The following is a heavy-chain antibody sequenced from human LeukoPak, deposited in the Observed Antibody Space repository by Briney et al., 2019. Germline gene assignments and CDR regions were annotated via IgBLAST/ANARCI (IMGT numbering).Heavy chain of an antibody. D-gene: IGHD6-19*01. J-gene: IGHJ4*02. CDR1: GYTFTGYY. Sequence: ASVKVSCKASGYTFTGYYMHWVRQAPGQGLEWMGWINSNSGGTNYAQKFQGWVTMTRDTSISTAYMELSRLRSDDTAVYYCARAGYSSGWYVFDYWGQGTLVTVSS. V-gene: IGHV1-2*04. CDR2: INSNSGGT. CDR3: ARAGYSSGWYVFDY.